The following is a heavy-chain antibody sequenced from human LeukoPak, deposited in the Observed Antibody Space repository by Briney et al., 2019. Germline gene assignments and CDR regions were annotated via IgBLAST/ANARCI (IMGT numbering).Heavy chain of an antibody. CDR2: IYYSGST. CDR1: GSPISSSSYY. D-gene: IGHD3-22*01. CDR3: ASHLLQDSSGYPPYYFDY. Sequence: SETLSLTCTVSGSPISSSSYYWGWIRLPPGKGLEWIGSIYYSGSTYYNPSLKSRVTISVDTSKNQFSLKLSSVTAADTAVYYCASHLLQDSSGYPPYYFDYWGQGTLVTVSS. J-gene: IGHJ4*02. V-gene: IGHV4-39*01.